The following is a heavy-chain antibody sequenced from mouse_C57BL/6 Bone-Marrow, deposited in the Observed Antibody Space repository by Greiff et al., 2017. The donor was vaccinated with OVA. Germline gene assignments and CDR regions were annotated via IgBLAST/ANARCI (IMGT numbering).Heavy chain of an antibody. CDR2: INPSNGGT. D-gene: IGHD1-1*01. CDR1: GYTFTSYW. V-gene: IGHV1-53*01. J-gene: IGHJ3*01. CDR3: ARGFYYGSSWFAY. Sequence: VQLQQPGTELVKPGASVKLSCKASGYTFTSYWMHWVKQRPGQGLEWIGNINPSNGGTNYNEKFKSKATLTVDKTSSTAYMQLSSLTSEDSAVYYCARGFYYGSSWFAYWGQGTLVTVSA.